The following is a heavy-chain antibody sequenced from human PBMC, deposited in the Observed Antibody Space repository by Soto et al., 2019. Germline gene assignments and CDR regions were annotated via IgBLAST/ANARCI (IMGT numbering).Heavy chain of an antibody. CDR3: ARDLGWHEVRGKGY. CDR1: GFSFSSYS. D-gene: IGHD3-10*01. Sequence: EVQLVESGGGLVQPGGSLRLSCAASGFSFSSYSMNWVRQAPGKGLEWVSYISSSSSTIYYADSVKGRFTISREKAEYSLYLQMNSLRDEDTAVYYCARDLGWHEVRGKGYWGLGTLGTVSS. V-gene: IGHV3-48*02. J-gene: IGHJ4*02. CDR2: ISSSSSTI.